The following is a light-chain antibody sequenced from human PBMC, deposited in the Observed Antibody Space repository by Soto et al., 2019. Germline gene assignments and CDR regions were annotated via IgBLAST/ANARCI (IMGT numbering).Light chain of an antibody. CDR1: SSNIGAGYD. CDR2: SNN. CDR3: AAWDDSLNGWV. J-gene: IGLJ3*02. V-gene: IGLV1-40*01. Sequence: QSVLTQPPSVSGAPGQGVTISCTGSSSNIGAGYDVHWYQQVPGTAPKLLIYSNNQRPSGVPDRFSGSKSGTSASLAISGLQSEDEADYYCAAWDDSLNGWVFGGGTKLTVL.